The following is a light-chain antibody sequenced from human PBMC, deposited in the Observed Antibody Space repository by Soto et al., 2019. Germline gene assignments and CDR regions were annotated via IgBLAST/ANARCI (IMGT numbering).Light chain of an antibody. CDR2: DAS. J-gene: IGKJ1*01. CDR1: QSINRW. V-gene: IGKV1-5*01. CDR3: QHPRWT. Sequence: DIQLTQSPSTLSASIGDRVTITCRASQSINRWLAWYQQKSGKAPKLLIYDASSLESGVPSRFSGSGSGTDFTLTITSLQPDDSATYYCQHPRWTFGQGTKVEIK.